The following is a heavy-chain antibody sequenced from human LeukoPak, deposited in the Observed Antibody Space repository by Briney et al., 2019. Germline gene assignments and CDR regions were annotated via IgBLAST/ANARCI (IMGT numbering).Heavy chain of an antibody. J-gene: IGHJ4*02. CDR2: ISFSGEST. Sequence: TGGSLRLSCAASGFTFSNSAMTWVRQAPGKGLEWVSLISFSGESTFYAESVKGRFTIARDNSKDSLYLQMNSLRAEDTAVYYCAKGWRKWELEVGFDYWGQGTLVTVSS. CDR1: GFTFSNSA. D-gene: IGHD1-26*01. CDR3: AKGWRKWELEVGFDY. V-gene: IGHV3-23*01.